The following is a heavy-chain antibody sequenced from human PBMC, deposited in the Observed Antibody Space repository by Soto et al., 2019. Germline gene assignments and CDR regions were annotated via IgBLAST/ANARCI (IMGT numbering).Heavy chain of an antibody. Sequence: ASVKVSCKASGYTFTSYAMHWVRQAPGQRLEWMGWINAGNGNTKYSQKFQGRVTMTRDTSASTVYMELSSLRSEDTAVYYCARDRVGDIAAAGTADYWGQGTLVTVSS. CDR1: GYTFTSYA. CDR2: INAGNGNT. CDR3: ARDRVGDIAAAGTADY. J-gene: IGHJ4*02. D-gene: IGHD6-13*01. V-gene: IGHV1-3*01.